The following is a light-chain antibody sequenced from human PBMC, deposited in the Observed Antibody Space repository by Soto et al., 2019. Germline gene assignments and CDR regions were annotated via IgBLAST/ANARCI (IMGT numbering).Light chain of an antibody. Sequence: EIVLTQSPGTLSLSPGERATLSCRASQSVSSSYLAWYQQKPGQAPRLLIYGASNRATGIPDRISASGSGTDFNLTISRLEPEDFAVYYCQQYGSSPWTFGQGTKVDIK. V-gene: IGKV3-20*01. J-gene: IGKJ1*01. CDR2: GAS. CDR1: QSVSSSY. CDR3: QQYGSSPWT.